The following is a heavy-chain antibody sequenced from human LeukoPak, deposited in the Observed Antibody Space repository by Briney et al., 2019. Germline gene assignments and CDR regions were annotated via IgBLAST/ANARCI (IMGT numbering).Heavy chain of an antibody. D-gene: IGHD6-19*01. V-gene: IGHV3-7*01. Sequence: PGGPLRRSCAASGFTFRTYWMSWVRQAPGKGLEWVAIIKQDGSEKYYVDSVKGRFTISRDNAKNSLYLQMNSLRAEDTAVYYCARDLQGYSSGWYRGDYWGQGTLVTVSS. CDR2: IKQDGSEK. CDR3: ARDLQGYSSGWYRGDY. J-gene: IGHJ4*02. CDR1: GFTFRTYW.